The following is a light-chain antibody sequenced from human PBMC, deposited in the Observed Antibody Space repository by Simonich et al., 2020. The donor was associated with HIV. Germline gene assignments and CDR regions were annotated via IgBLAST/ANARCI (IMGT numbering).Light chain of an antibody. CDR2: WAS. CDR1: RSVLYTSNNKNY. Sequence: DIVMTQSPDSLAVSLGERATINCKSSRSVLYTSNNKNYLAWYQQKPGQPPKLLIYWASTRESGVPDRLRASGSGTDFTLTISSLQAEDVAVYYCQKDYSTPPTFGQGTKVEIK. CDR3: QKDYSTPPT. V-gene: IGKV4-1*01. J-gene: IGKJ1*01.